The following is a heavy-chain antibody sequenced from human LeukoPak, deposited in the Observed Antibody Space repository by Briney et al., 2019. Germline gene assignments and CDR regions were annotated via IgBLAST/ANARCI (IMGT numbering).Heavy chain of an antibody. D-gene: IGHD6-13*01. Sequence: SETLSLTCAVYGGSFSGYYWSWIRQPPGKGLEWIGEINHSGSTNYNPSLKSRVTTSVDTSKNQFSLKLSSVTAADTAVYYCARGLSRVAAEVGDWFDPWGQGTLVTVSS. CDR1: GGSFSGYY. CDR2: INHSGST. V-gene: IGHV4-34*01. J-gene: IGHJ5*02. CDR3: ARGLSRVAAEVGDWFDP.